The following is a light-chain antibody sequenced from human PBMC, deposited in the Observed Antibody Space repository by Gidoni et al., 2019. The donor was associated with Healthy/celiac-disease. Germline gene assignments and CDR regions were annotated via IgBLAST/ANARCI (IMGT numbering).Light chain of an antibody. CDR3: QQYNSYS. CDR2: DAS. J-gene: IGKJ1*01. Sequence: DIQITQSPSTLSASVGDRVANTCRTSQSISSWLAWYQQKPGKAPKLLIYDASSLESGVPSMFSGSGSGTEFTLTISSLQPDDFATYYCQQYNSYSFGQGTKVEIK. CDR1: QSISSW. V-gene: IGKV1-5*01.